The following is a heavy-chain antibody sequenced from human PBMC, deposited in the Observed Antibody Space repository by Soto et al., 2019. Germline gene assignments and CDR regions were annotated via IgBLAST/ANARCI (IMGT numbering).Heavy chain of an antibody. J-gene: IGHJ4*02. V-gene: IGHV3-23*01. CDR3: AKDVVVVVAATGFDY. D-gene: IGHD2-15*01. CDR1: GFTFSSYA. Sequence: GGSLRLSCAASGFTFSSYAMSWVRQAPGKGLEWVSAISGSGGSTYYADSVKGRFTISRDNSKNTLYLQMNSLRAEDTAVYYCAKDVVVVVAATGFDYWGQGTLVTVSS. CDR2: ISGSGGST.